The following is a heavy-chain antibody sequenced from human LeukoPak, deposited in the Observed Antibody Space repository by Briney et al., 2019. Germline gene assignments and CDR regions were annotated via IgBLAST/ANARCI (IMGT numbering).Heavy chain of an antibody. J-gene: IGHJ6*03. CDR2: ISGSGGST. D-gene: IGHD2-2*01. Sequence: PGGSLRLSCAASGFTFSSYGMSWVRQAPGKGLEWVSAISGSGGSTYYADSVKGRFTISRDNSKNTLYLQMNSLRAEDTAVYYCAKPVVPAAINYMDVWGKGTTVTISS. CDR1: GFTFSSYG. V-gene: IGHV3-23*01. CDR3: AKPVVPAAINYMDV.